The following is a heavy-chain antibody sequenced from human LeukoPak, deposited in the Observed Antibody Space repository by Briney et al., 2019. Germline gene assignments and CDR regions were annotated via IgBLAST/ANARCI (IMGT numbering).Heavy chain of an antibody. CDR3: ARLGDCSSTSCYTGVDY. J-gene: IGHJ4*02. Sequence: GGSLRLSCAASGFTFSSYSMNWVRQAPGKGLEWVSSISSSSSYIYYADSVKGRFTISRDNAKNSLYLQMNSLRAEDTAVYYCARLGDCSSTSCYTGVDYWGQGTLVTVSS. CDR1: GFTFSSYS. CDR2: ISSSSSYI. D-gene: IGHD2-2*02. V-gene: IGHV3-21*01.